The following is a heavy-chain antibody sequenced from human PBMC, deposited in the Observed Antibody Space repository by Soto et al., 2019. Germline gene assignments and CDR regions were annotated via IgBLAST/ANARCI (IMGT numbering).Heavy chain of an antibody. V-gene: IGHV3-23*01. Sequence: EVQVLDSGGGLVQPGGSLRLSCAASGFTFSTYPMSWVRQAPGKGLEWVSIISGSGGNTDYADSVKGRFTMSRDNSKNTVYLQMNSLRAEDTAVYYSAKVPLKYSGSYIDYWGQGTLVTVSS. CDR1: GFTFSTYP. D-gene: IGHD1-26*01. CDR2: ISGSGGNT. J-gene: IGHJ4*02. CDR3: AKVPLKYSGSYIDY.